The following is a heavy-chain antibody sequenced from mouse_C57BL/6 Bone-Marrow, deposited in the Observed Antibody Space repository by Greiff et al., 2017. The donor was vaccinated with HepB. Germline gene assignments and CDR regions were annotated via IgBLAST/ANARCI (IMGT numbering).Heavy chain of an antibody. V-gene: IGHV1-81*01. CDR1: GYTFTSYG. D-gene: IGHD2-1*01. J-gene: IGHJ2*01. Sequence: VMLVESGAELARPGASVKLSCKASGYTFTSYGISWVKQRTGQGLEWIGEIYPRSGNTYYNEKFKGKATLTADKSSSTAYMELRSLTSEDSAVYFCARSGVTLDYWGQGTTLTVSS. CDR3: ARSGVTLDY. CDR2: IYPRSGNT.